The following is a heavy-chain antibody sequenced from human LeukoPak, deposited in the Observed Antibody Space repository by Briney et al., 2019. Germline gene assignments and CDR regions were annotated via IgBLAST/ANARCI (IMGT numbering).Heavy chain of an antibody. CDR1: GVSISSSSYY. CDR2: IYYSGST. Sequence: SETLSLTCTVSGVSISSSSYYWGWIRQPPGKGLEWIGSIYYSGSTYYNPSLKSRVTISVDTSKNQFSLKLSSVTAADTAVYYCARQEYYYDSSGYPIGYGMDVWGQGTTVTVSS. V-gene: IGHV4-39*01. J-gene: IGHJ6*02. CDR3: ARQEYYYDSSGYPIGYGMDV. D-gene: IGHD3-22*01.